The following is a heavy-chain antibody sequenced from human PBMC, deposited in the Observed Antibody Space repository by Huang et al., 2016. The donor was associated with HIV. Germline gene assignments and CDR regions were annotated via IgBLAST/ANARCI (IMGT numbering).Heavy chain of an antibody. Sequence: EVQLIDSGGDLAQPGGSLRLSCVASGFRFGTYDMSWVRQAPGRGLEWVASSSGDAATTKYADSVKGRFIGSRDNVKNSLQLQMNTLRDEDTAIYYCARDSPSEMFHRRSWIDTWGQGTLVTVSA. CDR1: GFRFGTYD. CDR3: ARDSPSEMFHRRSWIDT. D-gene: IGHD3-10*02. CDR2: SSGDAATT. V-gene: IGHV3-23*01. J-gene: IGHJ5*02.